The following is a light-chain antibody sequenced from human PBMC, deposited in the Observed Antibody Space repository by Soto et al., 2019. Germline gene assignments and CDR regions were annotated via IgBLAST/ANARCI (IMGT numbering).Light chain of an antibody. V-gene: IGKV3-15*01. CDR2: GAS. J-gene: IGKJ5*01. CDR1: QSVSSN. CDR3: QQYNNWIT. Sequence: DIVMTQSPATLSVAPGERATLSCRASQSVSSNLAWYQQKPGQAPRLLIYGASTRATGIPARFSGSGSGTEFTLTISSLQSEDFAVDYCQQYNNWITFGQGTRLEIK.